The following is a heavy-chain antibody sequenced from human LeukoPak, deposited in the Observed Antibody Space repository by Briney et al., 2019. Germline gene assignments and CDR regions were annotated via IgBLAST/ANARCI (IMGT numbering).Heavy chain of an antibody. V-gene: IGHV1-24*01. Sequence: ASVKVSCKVPGYTLLHLSIHWVRQAPGKGLEWMGGFDPDQGERIYAQKFQGRVTMTEDTSIDTAYLELSSLRSDDTAVIFCATHMQCDDTDDNWGQGTLVIVSS. CDR2: FDPDQGER. CDR3: ATHMQCDDTDDN. J-gene: IGHJ4*02. D-gene: IGHD3-22*01. CDR1: GYTLLHLS.